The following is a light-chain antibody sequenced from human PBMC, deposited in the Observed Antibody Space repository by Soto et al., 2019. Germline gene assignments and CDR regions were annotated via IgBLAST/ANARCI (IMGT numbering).Light chain of an antibody. V-gene: IGKV3-20*01. J-gene: IGKJ4*01. CDR3: QQYGSSLLT. Sequence: EIVLTQSPATLSLSPGERATLSFRASQSVSSYLAWYQQKPGQAPRLLIFGASGRATGIPERFSGSGSGTDFSLTISRLEPEDSAVYYCQQYGSSLLTFGGGTKVDIK. CDR1: QSVSSY. CDR2: GAS.